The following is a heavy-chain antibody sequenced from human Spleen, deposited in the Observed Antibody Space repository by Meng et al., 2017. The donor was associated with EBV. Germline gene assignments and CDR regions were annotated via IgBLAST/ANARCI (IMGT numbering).Heavy chain of an antibody. CDR1: GFPFRGCA. CDR3: ATAPRGITMIVVAPPGFDY. Sequence: QGQLVGPGGGLLQPGRSLRLSCAASGFPFRGCASHWVRQAPGKGLEWVAVISYDGYNKYYADSVKGRFTISRDNSKLYLQMNTLRTEDTAVYYCATAPRGITMIVVAPPGFDYWGQGTLVTVSS. D-gene: IGHD3-22*01. J-gene: IGHJ4*02. CDR2: ISYDGYNK. V-gene: IGHV3-30-3*01.